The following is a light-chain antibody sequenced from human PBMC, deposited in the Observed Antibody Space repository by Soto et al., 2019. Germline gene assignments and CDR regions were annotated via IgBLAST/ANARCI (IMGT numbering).Light chain of an antibody. J-gene: IGKJ1*01. CDR1: QNIADF. CDR2: AAS. V-gene: IGKV1-39*01. Sequence: DLQVTQSPSSLSASEGDRVTITCRASQNIADFLNWYQQSSGKAPKILIHAASRLHTGVPSRFSGSGSGTDFALTISGLQPEDFATYYCEQTYRSPRTFGQGTKVEIK. CDR3: EQTYRSPRT.